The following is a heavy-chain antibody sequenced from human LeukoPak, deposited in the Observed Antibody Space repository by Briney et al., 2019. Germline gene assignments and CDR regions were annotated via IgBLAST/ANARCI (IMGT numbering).Heavy chain of an antibody. V-gene: IGHV1-58*01. CDR1: GFTFTSSA. CDR2: IVVGSGNT. Sequence: SVKVSCKASGFTFTSSAVQWVRQARGQRLEWIGWIVVGSGNTNYAQKFQERVTITRDMSTSTAYMELRSLTSDDTAVYYCARVPSGGPFDYWGQGTLVTVSS. D-gene: IGHD2-15*01. CDR3: ARVPSGGPFDY. J-gene: IGHJ4*02.